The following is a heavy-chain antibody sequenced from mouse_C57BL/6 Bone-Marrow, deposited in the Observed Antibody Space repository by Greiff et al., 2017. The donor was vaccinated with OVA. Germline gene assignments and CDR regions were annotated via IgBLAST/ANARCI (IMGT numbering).Heavy chain of an antibody. Sequence: CEASGIDFSRYWMSWVRRAPGKGLEWIGEINPDSSTINYAPSLKDKFIISRDNAKNTLYLQMSKVRSEDTALYYCASLYYGNLTGAYWGQGTLVTVSA. D-gene: IGHD2-1*01. V-gene: IGHV4-1*01. CDR1: GIDFSRYW. J-gene: IGHJ3*01. CDR2: INPDSSTI. CDR3: ASLYYGNLTGAY.